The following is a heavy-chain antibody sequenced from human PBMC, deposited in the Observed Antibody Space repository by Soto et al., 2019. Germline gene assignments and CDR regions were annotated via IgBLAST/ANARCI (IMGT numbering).Heavy chain of an antibody. CDR1: DDSINSDKYY. Sequence: PSETLSLTCSVSDDSINSDKYYWGWIRQPPGKGLEWIGSIYYRGNAYYNPSLQTRVTISLDTSENQFSLKLNSVTAADTAVYYCARTYYDFWSGSYYYYMDVWGKGTTVTVSS. CDR3: ARTYYDFWSGSYYYYMDV. D-gene: IGHD3-3*01. CDR2: IYYRGNA. J-gene: IGHJ6*03. V-gene: IGHV4-39*07.